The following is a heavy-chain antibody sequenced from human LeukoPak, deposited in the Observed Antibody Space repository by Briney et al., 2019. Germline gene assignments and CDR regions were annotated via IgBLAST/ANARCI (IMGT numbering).Heavy chain of an antibody. V-gene: IGHV4-39*07. CDR3: ARVRRESYYFDY. Sequence: SETLSLTCTVSGGSISSSSYYWGWIRQPPGKGLEWIGSIYYSGSTYYIPSLKSRVTISVDTSKNQFSLKLSSVTAADTAVYYCARVRRESYYFDYWGQGTLVTVSS. CDR1: GGSISSSSYY. CDR2: IYYSGST. J-gene: IGHJ4*02. D-gene: IGHD3-10*01.